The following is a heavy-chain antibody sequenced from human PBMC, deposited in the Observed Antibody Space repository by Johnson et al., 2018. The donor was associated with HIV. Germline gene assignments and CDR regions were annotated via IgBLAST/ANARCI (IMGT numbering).Heavy chain of an antibody. CDR3: ARGGDDAFDI. CDR2: ISWNRGRI. D-gene: IGHD7-27*01. Sequence: EVQLVESGGGLVQPGRSLRLSCAASGFTFDDYAMHWVRQAPGKGMEWVSGISWNRGRIGYGDSVKGRFTISRDNAKKSLYLQMNSLTAEDTAVYYCARGGDDAFDIWGQGTMVTVSS. J-gene: IGHJ3*02. V-gene: IGHV3-9*01. CDR1: GFTFDDYA.